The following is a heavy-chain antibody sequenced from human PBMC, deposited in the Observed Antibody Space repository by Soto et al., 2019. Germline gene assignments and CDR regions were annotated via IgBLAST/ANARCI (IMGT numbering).Heavy chain of an antibody. CDR3: ARRRVRGVWGEGT. D-gene: IGHD3-10*01. CDR1: GGSISSSSYY. V-gene: IGHV4-39*01. J-gene: IGHJ5*02. Sequence: PSETLSLTCTVSGGSISSSSYYWGWIRQPPGKGLEWIGSIYYSGSTYYNPSLKSRVTISVDTSKNQFSLKLSSVTAADTAVYYCARRRVRGVWGEGTWGQGTLVTVSS. CDR2: IYYSGST.